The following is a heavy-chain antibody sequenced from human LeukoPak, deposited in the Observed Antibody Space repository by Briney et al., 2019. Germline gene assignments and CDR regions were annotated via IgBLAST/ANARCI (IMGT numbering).Heavy chain of an antibody. V-gene: IGHV1-2*02. Sequence: ASVKVSCKASGYTFTGYYMHWVRQAPGQGLEWMGWINPNSGGTKYVQKFQGRVTMTRDTSISTAYMELSGLRSDDTAVYFCARDLGYCRSGTCYSPGRYYYYYMDVWGKGTTVTISS. CDR2: INPNSGGT. CDR3: ARDLGYCRSGTCYSPGRYYYYYMDV. CDR1: GYTFTGYY. D-gene: IGHD2-15*01. J-gene: IGHJ6*03.